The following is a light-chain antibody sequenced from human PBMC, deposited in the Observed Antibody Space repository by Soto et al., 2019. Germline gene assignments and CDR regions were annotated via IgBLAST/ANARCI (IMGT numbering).Light chain of an antibody. CDR2: HAS. J-gene: IGKJ4*01. Sequence: IELTQSPATLSSFPGDRVTLSCRASQYINSRLVWYQHRPGQAPRLLIYHASIRVAGIPARFSGSGTGTEFTLTISDVQPEDFAVYYCHQRESWPLTFGGGTKVDIK. CDR1: QYINSR. CDR3: HQRESWPLT. V-gene: IGKV3D-11*01.